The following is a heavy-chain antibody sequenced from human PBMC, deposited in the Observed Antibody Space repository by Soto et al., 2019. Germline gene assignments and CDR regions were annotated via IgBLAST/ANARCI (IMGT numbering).Heavy chain of an antibody. V-gene: IGHV4-34*01. CDR1: GGSFSGYY. CDR2: INHSGST. J-gene: IGHJ4*02. D-gene: IGHD6-19*01. CDR3: ARGGSGGWYEDY. Sequence: QVQLQQWGAGLLKPSETLSLTCAVYGGSFSGYYWSWIRQPPGKGLEWIGEINHSGSTNYNPSLKSRVTRSLDTSKNQFSLKLSSVTAAATAVYYCARGGSGGWYEDYWGQGTLVIVSS.